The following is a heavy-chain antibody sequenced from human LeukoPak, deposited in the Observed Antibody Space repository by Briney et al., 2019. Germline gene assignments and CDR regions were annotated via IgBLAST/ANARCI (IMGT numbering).Heavy chain of an antibody. CDR1: GYTFTSYY. Sequence: ASVKVSCKASGYTFTSYYMHWVRQAPGQGLEWMGIINPSGGSTSYAQKFQGRVTMTEDTSTDTAYMELSSLRSEDTAVYYCATERGNYYDSSVISSDWFDPWGQGTLVTVSS. CDR3: ATERGNYYDSSVISSDWFDP. J-gene: IGHJ5*02. CDR2: INPSGGST. D-gene: IGHD3-22*01. V-gene: IGHV1-46*01.